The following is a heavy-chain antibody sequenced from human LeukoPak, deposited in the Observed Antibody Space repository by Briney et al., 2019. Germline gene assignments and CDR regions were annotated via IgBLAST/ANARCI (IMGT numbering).Heavy chain of an antibody. V-gene: IGHV3-21*01. CDR3: AKSGDFRSAYYYMDV. J-gene: IGHJ6*03. CDR2: ISSSSSYI. CDR1: GFTFSSYA. D-gene: IGHD4-17*01. Sequence: PGGSLRLSCAASGFTFSSYAMSWVRQAPGKGLEWVSSISSSSSYIYYADSVKGRFTISRDNAKNSLYLQMNSLRAEDTAVYYCAKSGDFRSAYYYMDVWGKGTTVTISS.